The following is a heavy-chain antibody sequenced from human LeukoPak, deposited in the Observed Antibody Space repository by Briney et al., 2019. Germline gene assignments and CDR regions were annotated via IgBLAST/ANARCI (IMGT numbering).Heavy chain of an antibody. J-gene: IGHJ6*03. CDR2: INTNTGNP. Sequence: ASVKVSCKASGYTFTSYAMNWVRQAPGQGLEWMGWINTNTGNPTYAQGFTGRFVFSLDTSVSTAYLQISSLKAEDTAVYYCARVSTENYYYCYMDVWGKGTTVTVSS. CDR1: GYTFTSYA. V-gene: IGHV7-4-1*02. D-gene: IGHD2/OR15-2a*01. CDR3: ARVSTENYYYCYMDV.